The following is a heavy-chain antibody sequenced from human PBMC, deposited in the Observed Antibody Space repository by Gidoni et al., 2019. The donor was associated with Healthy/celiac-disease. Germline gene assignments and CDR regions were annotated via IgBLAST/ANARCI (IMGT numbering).Heavy chain of an antibody. V-gene: IGHV1-69*01. Sequence: QGLEWMGGIIPIFGTANYAQKFQGRVTITADESTSTAYMELSSLRSEDTAVYYCAREGGVRDSSGYIDYWGQGTLVTVSS. CDR2: IIPIFGTA. CDR3: AREGGVRDSSGYIDY. J-gene: IGHJ4*02. D-gene: IGHD3-22*01.